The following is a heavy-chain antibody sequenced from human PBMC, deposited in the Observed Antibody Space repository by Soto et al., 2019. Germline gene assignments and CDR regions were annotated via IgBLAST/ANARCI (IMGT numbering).Heavy chain of an antibody. CDR2: ISGSGGST. J-gene: IGHJ4*02. V-gene: IGHV3-23*01. Sequence: EVQLLESGGGLVQPGGSLRLSCAASGFTFSSYAMSWVRQAPGKGLEWVSAISGSGGSTYYADSVKGRFTISRDNSKNTLYLQMNSLRAEDTAVYYCARDLTYYYDSSGSEVDYWGQGTLVTVSS. D-gene: IGHD3-22*01. CDR1: GFTFSSYA. CDR3: ARDLTYYYDSSGSEVDY.